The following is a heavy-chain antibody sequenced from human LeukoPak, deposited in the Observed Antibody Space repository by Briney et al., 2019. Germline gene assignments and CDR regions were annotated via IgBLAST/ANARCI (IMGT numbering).Heavy chain of an antibody. V-gene: IGHV3-23*01. Sequence: GGSLRLSCAASGFTFSSYAMSWVRQAPGKGLEWVSDISGYGGSTYYADSVKGRFTISRDNSKNTLYLRMNRLRAEDTAVYYCAKDLSGSPHNWFDPWGQGTLVTVSS. CDR2: ISGYGGST. CDR3: AKDLSGSPHNWFDP. J-gene: IGHJ5*02. CDR1: GFTFSSYA. D-gene: IGHD3-10*01.